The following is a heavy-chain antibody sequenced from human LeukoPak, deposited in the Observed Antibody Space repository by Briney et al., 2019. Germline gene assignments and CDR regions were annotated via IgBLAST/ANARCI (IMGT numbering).Heavy chain of an antibody. D-gene: IGHD2-8*02. Sequence: AGGSLRLFCGASGFPFSSYWMHWARQAPGKGRVWVSRINTDGSSTSYADSVKGRFTISRDNAKYTLYLQMNSLRAEDTAVYYCARVGGVSDAFDIWGQGTMVTVSS. V-gene: IGHV3-74*01. CDR3: ARVGGVSDAFDI. J-gene: IGHJ3*02. CDR2: INTDGSST. CDR1: GFPFSSYW.